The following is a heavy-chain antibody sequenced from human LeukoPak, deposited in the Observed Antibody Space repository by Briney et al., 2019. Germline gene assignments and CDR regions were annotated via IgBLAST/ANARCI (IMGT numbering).Heavy chain of an antibody. D-gene: IGHD2-15*01. CDR3: AREGYYSGDTCYQDDAFDI. V-gene: IGHV3-7*01. J-gene: IGHJ3*02. CDR1: GVNFSSYW. CDR2: IKQDGKGK. Sequence: GGSLRLSCAVSGVNFSSYWMSWVRQAPGKGLEWVANIKQDGKGKYYVDSVKGRFTISRDNARNSLYLQMNSLRAEDTAVYYCAREGYYSGDTCYQDDAFDIWGQGTMVTVSS.